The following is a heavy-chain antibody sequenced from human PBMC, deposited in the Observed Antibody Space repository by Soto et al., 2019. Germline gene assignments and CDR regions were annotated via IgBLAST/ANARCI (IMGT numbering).Heavy chain of an antibody. CDR3: AKVGGWYNNS. V-gene: IGHV3-30*18. Sequence: QVQLVESGGGVVQPGRSLRLSCAASGFTFSSYGMHWVRQAPGKGLEWVAVISYDGSNKYYADSVEGRFTISRDNSKNTLYLQMNSLRAEDTAVYYCAKVGGWYNNSWGQGTLVTVSS. J-gene: IGHJ4*02. D-gene: IGHD6-19*01. CDR1: GFTFSSYG. CDR2: ISYDGSNK.